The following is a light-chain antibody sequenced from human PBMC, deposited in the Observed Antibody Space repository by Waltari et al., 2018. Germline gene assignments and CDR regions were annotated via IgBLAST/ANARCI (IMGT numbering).Light chain of an antibody. V-gene: IGLV2-14*01. Sequence: QSALTQPASVSGSPGQSITISCTGTSSAVGGYNYVSWYRQHPGKAPKLMIYEVINRPSGVSNRFSGSKSGNTASLTISGLQAEDEADYYCSSYTSSSTVVFGGGTKLTVL. CDR1: SSAVGGYNY. CDR2: EVI. J-gene: IGLJ2*01. CDR3: SSYTSSSTVV.